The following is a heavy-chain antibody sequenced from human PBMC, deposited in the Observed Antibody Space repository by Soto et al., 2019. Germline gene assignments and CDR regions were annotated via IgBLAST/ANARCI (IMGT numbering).Heavy chain of an antibody. J-gene: IGHJ6*03. CDR1: GFTFDDYA. CDR3: AKDMGDYYYYMDV. CDR2: ISWNSGSI. Sequence: ESGGGLVQPGRSLRLSCAASGFTFDDYAMHWVRQAPGKGLEWVSGISWNSGSIGYADSVKGRFTISRDNAKNSLYLQMNSLRAEDTALYYCAKDMGDYYYYMDVWGKGTTVTVSS. V-gene: IGHV3-9*01.